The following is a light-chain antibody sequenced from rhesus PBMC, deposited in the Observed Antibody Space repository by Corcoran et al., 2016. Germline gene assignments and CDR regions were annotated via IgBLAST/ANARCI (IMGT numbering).Light chain of an antibody. V-gene: IGKV1-59*02. CDR3: QNSDSAPDS. CDR1: QSIGNN. Sequence: AIQMTQSPSSLSTSVGDTVTITCRASQSIGNNLAWYHQKPGKVPKLLIYAASTLPSEVPSRFSGSGSGTHFTLTISSLQPEDVATYYCQNSDSAPDSFGQGTKVEIK. CDR2: AAS. J-gene: IGKJ2*01.